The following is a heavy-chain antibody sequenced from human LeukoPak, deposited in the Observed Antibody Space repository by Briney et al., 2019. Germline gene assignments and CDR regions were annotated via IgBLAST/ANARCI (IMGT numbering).Heavy chain of an antibody. CDR2: IYHSGST. CDR3: ARSVVPAAMRDSYYYYYMDV. V-gene: IGHV4-38-2*02. Sequence: SETLSFTCTVSGYSISSGYYWGWIRQPPGKGLEWIGSIYHSGSTYYNPSLKSRVTISVDTSKNQFSLKLSSVTAADTAVYYCARSVVPAAMRDSYYYYYMDVWGKGTTVTVSS. CDR1: GYSISSGYY. D-gene: IGHD2-2*01. J-gene: IGHJ6*03.